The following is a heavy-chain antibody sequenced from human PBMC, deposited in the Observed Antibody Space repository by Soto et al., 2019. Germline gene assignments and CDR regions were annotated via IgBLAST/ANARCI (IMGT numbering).Heavy chain of an antibody. CDR1: GFTFTSSA. Sequence: ASVKVSFKASGFTFTSSAVQWVRQARGQRLEWIGWIVVGSGNTNYAQKFQERVTITRDMSTSTAYMELSSLRSEDTAVYYCAADPIVGKTGCRNFDYWGQGTLVTVSS. V-gene: IGHV1-58*01. J-gene: IGHJ4*02. D-gene: IGHD3-9*01. CDR2: IVVGSGNT. CDR3: AADPIVGKTGCRNFDY.